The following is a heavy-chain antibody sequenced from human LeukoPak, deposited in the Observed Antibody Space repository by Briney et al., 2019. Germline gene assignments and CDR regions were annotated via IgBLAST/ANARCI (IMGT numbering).Heavy chain of an antibody. CDR2: INDSRGT. V-gene: IGHV4-34*01. CDR3: ARGLGEGYPDY. D-gene: IGHD5-24*01. Sequence: SETLSLTCDVHGGPFSGFFWTWMRQFPGKGLEWIGEINDSRGTNYKPSLRSRVTMSQDASKNQFSLRLTSVSAADTAVYFCARGLGEGYPDYWGQGTLVTVSS. CDR1: GGPFSGFF. J-gene: IGHJ4*02.